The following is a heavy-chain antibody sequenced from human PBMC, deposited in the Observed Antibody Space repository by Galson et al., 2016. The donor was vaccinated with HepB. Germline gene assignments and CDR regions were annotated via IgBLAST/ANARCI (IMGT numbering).Heavy chain of an antibody. J-gene: IGHJ4*02. CDR1: GFTFGSYA. CDR3: ARFTQEWLDRVYYFDY. D-gene: IGHD6-19*01. V-gene: IGHV3-23*01. Sequence: SLRLSCAASGFTFGSYAMSWVRQAPGQGLEWVSAIRGDGGSTYYAASVQGRATSSRDRSTNTMYLQMNSLRTDDTAVYYCARFTQEWLDRVYYFDYWGQGTLVTVSS. CDR2: IRGDGGST.